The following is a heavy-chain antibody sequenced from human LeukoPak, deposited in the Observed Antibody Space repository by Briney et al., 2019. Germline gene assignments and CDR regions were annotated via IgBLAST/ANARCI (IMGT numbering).Heavy chain of an antibody. CDR1: GGSISSYY. CDR3: ARVRGDSEYYDFWGGRYLGWYFDL. V-gene: IGHV4-59*01. D-gene: IGHD3-3*01. CDR2: IYYSGST. J-gene: IGHJ2*01. Sequence: SETLSLTCTVSGGSISSYYWSWIRQPPGKGLEWIGYIYYSGSTNHNPSLKSRVTISVDTSKNQFSLKLSSVTAADTAVYYCARVRGDSEYYDFWGGRYLGWYFDLWGRGTLVTVSS.